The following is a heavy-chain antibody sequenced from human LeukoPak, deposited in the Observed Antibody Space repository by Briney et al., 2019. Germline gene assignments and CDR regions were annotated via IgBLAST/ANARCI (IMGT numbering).Heavy chain of an antibody. CDR2: IIPILGIA. V-gene: IGHV1-69*04. CDR3: ARDTVPQYSSSSASDY. Sequence: ASVKVSCKASGGTFSSYAISWVRQAPGQRLEWMGRIIPILGIANYAQKFQGRVTITADKSTSTAYMELSSLRSEDTAVYYCARDTVPQYSSSSASDYWGQGTLVTVSS. D-gene: IGHD6-6*01. CDR1: GGTFSSYA. J-gene: IGHJ4*02.